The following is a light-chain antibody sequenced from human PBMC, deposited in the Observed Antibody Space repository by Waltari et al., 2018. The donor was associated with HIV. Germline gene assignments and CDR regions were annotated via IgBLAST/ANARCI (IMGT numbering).Light chain of an antibody. Sequence: DIVMTQSPDSLAVSLGERATINCKSSKSVLYSSNNKNYLAWYQQKPGQPPKLLIYGASTRESGVPDRFSGSGSGTDFTLTISSLQAEDVAVYYCQQYYSTPWTFGQGTKVEIK. CDR3: QQYYSTPWT. J-gene: IGKJ1*01. CDR1: KSVLYSSNNKNY. V-gene: IGKV4-1*01. CDR2: GAS.